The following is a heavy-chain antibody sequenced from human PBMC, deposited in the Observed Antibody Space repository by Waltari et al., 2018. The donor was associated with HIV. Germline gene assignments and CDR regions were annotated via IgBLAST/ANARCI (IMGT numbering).Heavy chain of an antibody. V-gene: IGHV1-8*01. J-gene: IGHJ4*02. Sequence: QVSLVQSGAEVKKPGASVKVSCKASGYTFTRYDIHWVRQATGKGLEWMGWINLNSGNRGYAQKFQGRVTLTKDSTITTAFMELSDLRSDDTAIYYCVRVAGSIDYWGQGTLVTVSS. CDR2: INLNSGNR. CDR1: GYTFTRYD. CDR3: VRVAGSIDY.